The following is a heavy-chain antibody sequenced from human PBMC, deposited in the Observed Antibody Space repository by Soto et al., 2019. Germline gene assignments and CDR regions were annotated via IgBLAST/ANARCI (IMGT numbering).Heavy chain of an antibody. D-gene: IGHD3-16*02. CDR2: LSSGGNG. Sequence: QLQESGPGLLRPSDPLSLTCTVSGASVRGGGYHWAWIRQTPGRGLEWIVSLSSGGNGHYNPSRNTPVTIVADTSKNELSLILNSGTAADTAVYYCGRVALRLGESSLYREFDNWGQGILVTVSS. CDR1: GASVRGGGYH. CDR3: GRVALRLGESSLYREFDN. V-gene: IGHV4-39*01. J-gene: IGHJ4*02.